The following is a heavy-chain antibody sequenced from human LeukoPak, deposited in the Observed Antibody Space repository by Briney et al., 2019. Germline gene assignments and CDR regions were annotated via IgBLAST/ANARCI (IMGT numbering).Heavy chain of an antibody. J-gene: IGHJ2*01. Sequence: GGSLRLSCEASGFSFGTFGMTWVRQAPGKGLEWVSGITGSSTWTYYADSVRGRFTISRDNSKNSLHLQMNNLTADDTAIYYCARELVSLGTGYFDLWGRGTLVTVAS. CDR2: ITGSSTWT. CDR3: ARELVSLGTGYFDL. V-gene: IGHV3-23*01. CDR1: GFSFGTFG. D-gene: IGHD3/OR15-3a*01.